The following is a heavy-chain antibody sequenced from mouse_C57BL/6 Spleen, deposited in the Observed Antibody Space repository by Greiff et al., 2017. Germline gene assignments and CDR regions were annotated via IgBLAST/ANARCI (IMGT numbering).Heavy chain of an antibody. Sequence: VQLQQSGAELVRPGTSVKVSCKASGYAFTNYLIEWVKQRPGQGLEWIGVINPGSGGTNYNEKFKGKATLTADKSSSTAYMQLSSLTSEDSAVYFCARDYGSRGAYFDYWGQGTTLTVSS. J-gene: IGHJ2*01. CDR2: INPGSGGT. CDR3: ARDYGSRGAYFDY. D-gene: IGHD1-1*01. CDR1: GYAFTNYL. V-gene: IGHV1-54*01.